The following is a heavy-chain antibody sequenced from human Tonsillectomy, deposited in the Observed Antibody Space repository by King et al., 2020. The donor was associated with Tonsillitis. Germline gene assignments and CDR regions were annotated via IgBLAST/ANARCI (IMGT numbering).Heavy chain of an antibody. CDR2: ISSSLSYI. J-gene: IGHJ3*02. V-gene: IGHV3-21*01. CDR1: GFTFSTYS. Sequence: VQLVESGGGLVKPGGSLRLSCAASGFTFSTYSMNWVRQAPGKGLEWVSSISSSLSYIYYADSVKGRFTISRDNAKNSLYLQMNSLRAEDTAVYYCARHKAHLFPFDFFDIGGQGKMVPVPS. D-gene: IGHD3/OR15-3a*01. CDR3: ARHKAHLFPFDFFDI.